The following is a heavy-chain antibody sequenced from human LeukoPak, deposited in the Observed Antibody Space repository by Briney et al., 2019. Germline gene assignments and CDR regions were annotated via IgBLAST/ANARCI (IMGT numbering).Heavy chain of an antibody. CDR3: ARDKGRGGCSGGSCYEDAFDI. CDR1: GGSISSSSYY. Sequence: NASETLSLTCTVSGGSISSSSYYWGWIRQPPGKGLEWIGSIYYSGSTYYNPSLKSRVTISVDTSKNQFSLKLSSVTAADTAVYYCARDKGRGGCSGGSCYEDAFDIWGQGTMVTVSS. J-gene: IGHJ3*02. V-gene: IGHV4-39*02. CDR2: IYYSGST. D-gene: IGHD2-15*01.